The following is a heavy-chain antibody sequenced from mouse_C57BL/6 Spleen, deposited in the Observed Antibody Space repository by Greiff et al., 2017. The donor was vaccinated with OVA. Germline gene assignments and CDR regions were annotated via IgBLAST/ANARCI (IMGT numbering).Heavy chain of an antibody. CDR2: IRNKANGYTT. D-gene: IGHD1-1*01. V-gene: IGHV7-3*01. CDR1: GFTFTDYY. Sequence: DVMLVESGGGLVQPGGSLSLSCAASGFTFTDYYMSWVRQPPGKALEWLGFIRNKANGYTTEYSASVKGRFTISRDNSQSILYLQMNALRAEDSATYYCARYYYGSRYYAMDYWGQGTSVTVSS. CDR3: ARYYYGSRYYAMDY. J-gene: IGHJ4*01.